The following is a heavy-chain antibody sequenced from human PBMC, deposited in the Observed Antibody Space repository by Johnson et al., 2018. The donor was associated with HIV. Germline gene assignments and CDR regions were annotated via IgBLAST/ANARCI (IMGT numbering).Heavy chain of an antibody. CDR2: ISYAGANK. Sequence: QVQLVESGGGVVQPGRSLRLSCVASGFTFRTSGMHWVRQAPGQGLEWVAVISYAGANKYYADSVKGRLTISRDNSKNTLYLQMNSLTTEDTAVYYCARVLESKVAAGSWAFDIWGQGTMVTVSS. V-gene: IGHV3-30*19. D-gene: IGHD6-13*01. J-gene: IGHJ3*02. CDR1: GFTFRTSG. CDR3: ARVLESKVAAGSWAFDI.